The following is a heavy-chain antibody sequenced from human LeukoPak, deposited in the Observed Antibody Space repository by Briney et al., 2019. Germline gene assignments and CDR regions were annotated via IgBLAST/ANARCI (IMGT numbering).Heavy chain of an antibody. CDR3: AIAAAGPAFDI. J-gene: IGHJ3*02. D-gene: IGHD6-13*01. V-gene: IGHV4-34*01. CDR1: GGSFSGYY. CDR2: MYYSGST. Sequence: PSETLSLTCAVYGGSFSGYYWSWIRQPPGKGLEWIGNMYYSGSTYYNPSLKSRVTISVDTSKNQFSLKLSSVTAADTAVYYCAIAAAGPAFDIWGQGTMVTVSS.